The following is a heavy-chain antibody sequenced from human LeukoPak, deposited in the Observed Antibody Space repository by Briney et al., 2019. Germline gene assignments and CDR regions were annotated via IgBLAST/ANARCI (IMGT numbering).Heavy chain of an antibody. V-gene: IGHV3-9*01. J-gene: IGHJ4*02. Sequence: PGGSLRLSCAASGFTFDDYAMHWVRQAPGKGLEWVSGISWNSGSIGYADSVKGRFTISRDNAKNSLYLQMNSLRAEDTALYYCAKDSYSSSWTFDYWGQGTLVTVSS. D-gene: IGHD6-13*01. CDR3: AKDSYSSSWTFDY. CDR1: GFTFDDYA. CDR2: ISWNSGSI.